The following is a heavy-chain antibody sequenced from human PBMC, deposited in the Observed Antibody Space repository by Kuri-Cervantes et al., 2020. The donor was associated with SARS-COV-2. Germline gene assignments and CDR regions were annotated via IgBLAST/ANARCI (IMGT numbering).Heavy chain of an antibody. CDR1: GFTFSSYA. Sequence: GGSLRLSCAASGFTFSSYAMHWVRQAPGKGLEWVAVISYDGSNKYYADSVKGRFTISRDNSKNTLYLQMNSLRAEDTAVYYCARDLRMGKSLDYWGQGTLVTVSS. V-gene: IGHV3-30-3*01. D-gene: IGHD7-27*01. J-gene: IGHJ4*02. CDR2: ISYDGSNK. CDR3: ARDLRMGKSLDY.